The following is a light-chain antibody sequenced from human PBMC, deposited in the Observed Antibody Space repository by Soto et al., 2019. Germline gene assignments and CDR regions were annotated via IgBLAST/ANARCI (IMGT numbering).Light chain of an antibody. CDR3: QQYGSSPFT. V-gene: IGKV3-20*01. CDR1: QSVSSSY. J-gene: IGKJ5*01. Sequence: EIVLTQSPGTLSLSPGERATLSCRASQSVSSSYLAWYQQKPGQAPRLLIYGASSRATGIPDRFSGSGSGTDFTLTISRLDPEDFAVYYCQQYGSSPFTFGQGTRLESK. CDR2: GAS.